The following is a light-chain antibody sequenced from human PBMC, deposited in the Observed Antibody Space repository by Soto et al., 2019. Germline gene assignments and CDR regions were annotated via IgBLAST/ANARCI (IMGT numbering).Light chain of an antibody. CDR2: EVR. CDR1: SSDVGTYNY. Sequence: QSALTQPASVSGSPGQSITISCTGTSSDVGTYNYVSWYQQRPGKAPKLMIYEVRNRPSGVSNRFSGSKSGNTASLTISGLQAEDEADYYCSSYTSTSTLVFGTGTKLTVL. V-gene: IGLV2-14*01. J-gene: IGLJ1*01. CDR3: SSYTSTSTLV.